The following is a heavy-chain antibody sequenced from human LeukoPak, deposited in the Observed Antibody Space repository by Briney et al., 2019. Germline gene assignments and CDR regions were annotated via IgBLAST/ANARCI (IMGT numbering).Heavy chain of an antibody. J-gene: IGHJ4*02. CDR3: AKTGTRDIVVVPAALGYYDY. V-gene: IGHV3-23*01. CDR1: GFTFSSYA. Sequence: PGGSLRLSCAASGFTFSSYAMSWVCQAPGKGLEWVSAISGSGGSTYYADSVKGRFTISRDNSKNTLYLQMNSLRAEDTAVYYRAKTGTRDIVVVPAALGYYDYWGQGTLVTVSS. D-gene: IGHD2-2*01. CDR2: ISGSGGST.